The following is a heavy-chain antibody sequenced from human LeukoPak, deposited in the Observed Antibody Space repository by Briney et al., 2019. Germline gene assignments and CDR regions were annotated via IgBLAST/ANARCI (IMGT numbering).Heavy chain of an antibody. CDR3: ARGLVVTPYY. J-gene: IGHJ4*02. V-gene: IGHV4-59*08. CDR2: IYYSGST. CDR1: GGSISSYY. Sequence: SSETLSLTCTVSGGSISSYYWSWIRQPPGKGLEWIGYIYYSGSTYYNPSLKSRVTTSVDTSKNQFSLKLSSVTAADTAVYYCARGLVVTPYYWGQGTLVTVSS. D-gene: IGHD2-2*01.